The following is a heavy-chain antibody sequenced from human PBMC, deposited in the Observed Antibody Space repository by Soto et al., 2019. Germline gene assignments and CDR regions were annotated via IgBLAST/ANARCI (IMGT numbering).Heavy chain of an antibody. CDR2: IYYSGNT. CDR1: GDSISSGDYY. D-gene: IGHD3-10*01. CDR3: ARHLRYYGSGSKDYYYGMDV. J-gene: IGHJ6*02. Sequence: SETLSLTCTVSGDSISSGDYYWSWIRQPPGKGLEWIGCIYYSGNTYYNPSLKRRFSISVDTSKNQFSLKLSSVTAADTAVYYCARHLRYYGSGSKDYYYGMDVWGQGTTVTVSS. V-gene: IGHV4-30-4*01.